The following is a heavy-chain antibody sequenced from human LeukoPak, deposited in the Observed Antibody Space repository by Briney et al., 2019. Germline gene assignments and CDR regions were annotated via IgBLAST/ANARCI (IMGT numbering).Heavy chain of an antibody. CDR2: IYTSGST. Sequence: SETLSLTCTVSGGSISSYYWSWIRQPAGKGLEWIGRIYTSGSTNYNPSLKSRVTISVDTSKNQFSLKLSSVTAADTAVYYCASGARRDGYTYYFDYWGQGTLATVSS. D-gene: IGHD5-24*01. CDR3: ASGARRDGYTYYFDY. CDR1: GGSISSYY. V-gene: IGHV4-4*07. J-gene: IGHJ4*02.